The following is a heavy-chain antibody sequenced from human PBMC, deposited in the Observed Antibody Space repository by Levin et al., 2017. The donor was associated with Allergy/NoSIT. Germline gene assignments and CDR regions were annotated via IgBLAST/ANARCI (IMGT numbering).Heavy chain of an antibody. CDR1: GFTFSSYG. CDR3: AKLLGYCSGGSCPLMFDY. J-gene: IGHJ4*02. CDR2: ISYDGSNK. D-gene: IGHD2-15*01. Sequence: GGSLRLSCAASGFTFSSYGMHWVRQAPGKGLEWVAVISYDGSNKYYADSVKGRFTISRDNSKNTLYLQMNSLRAEDTAVYYCAKLLGYCSGGSCPLMFDYWGQGTLVTVSS. V-gene: IGHV3-30*18.